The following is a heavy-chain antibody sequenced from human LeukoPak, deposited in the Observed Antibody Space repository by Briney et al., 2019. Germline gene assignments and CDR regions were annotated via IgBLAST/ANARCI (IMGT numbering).Heavy chain of an antibody. CDR1: GYTFTGYY. CDR3: ARVNDSSGYTYFYYYGMAF. D-gene: IGHD3-22*01. CDR2: INPNSGGT. V-gene: IGHV1-2*02. J-gene: IGHJ6*02. Sequence: GASVKVSCKASGYTFTGYYMHWVRQAPGQGLEWMGWINPNSGGTNYAQKFQGRVTMTRDTSISTAYMELSRLRSDDTAVYHCARVNDSSGYTYFYYYGMAFWGQGTTVTVPS.